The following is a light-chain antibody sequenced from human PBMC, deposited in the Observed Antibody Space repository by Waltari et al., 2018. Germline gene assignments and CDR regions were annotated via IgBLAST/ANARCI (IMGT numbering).Light chain of an antibody. CDR1: SSNIGANYD. CDR3: QSYDSSLSRYV. J-gene: IGLJ1*01. V-gene: IGLV1-40*01. Sequence: QSLLTQPPSVSGAPGQRVTIPCPGSSSNIGANYDVHWYQQVPGTAPKLLIYGNSNRPSGVPDRFSASKSGTSASLAITGLQADDEADYYCQSYDSSLSRYVFGSGTEVTVL. CDR2: GNS.